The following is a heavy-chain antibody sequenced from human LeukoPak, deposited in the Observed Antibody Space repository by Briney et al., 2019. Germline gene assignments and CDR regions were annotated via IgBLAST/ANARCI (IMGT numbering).Heavy chain of an antibody. V-gene: IGHV4-34*01. D-gene: IGHD5-24*01. CDR3: ARGRGYKS. CDR2: INHSGST. CDR1: GGSFSGYY. J-gene: IGHJ4*02. Sequence: SETLSLTCAVYGGSFSGYYWSWILQPPGKGLEWIGEINHSGSTNYNPSLKSRVTISVDTSKNQFSLKLSSVTAADTAVYYCARGRGYKSWGQGTLVTVSS.